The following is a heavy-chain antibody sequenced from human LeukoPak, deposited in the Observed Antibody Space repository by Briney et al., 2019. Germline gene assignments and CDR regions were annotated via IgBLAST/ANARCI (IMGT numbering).Heavy chain of an antibody. CDR1: GFTFSGYE. CDR3: AELGIPMIGGV. Sequence: RPGGSLRLSCAASGFTFSGYEMNGFRRAPGRGLEGVSYISSRGSTIYYAASGKGRFTISRDNAKNSLHLQMNSLRAEDPAVYYCAELGIPMIGGVWGKGTTVTISS. J-gene: IGHJ6*03. CDR2: ISSRGSTI. D-gene: IGHD3-10*02. V-gene: IGHV3-48*03.